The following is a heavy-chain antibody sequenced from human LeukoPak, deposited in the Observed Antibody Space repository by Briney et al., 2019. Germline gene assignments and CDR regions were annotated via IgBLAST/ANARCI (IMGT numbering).Heavy chain of an antibody. V-gene: IGHV1-2*02. CDR3: ARVLNYYGMDV. Sequence: ASVKVSCKASGYTFTGYYMHWVRQAPGQGLEWMGWINPNSGSTNYAQKFQGRVTMTRDTSISTAYMELSRLRSDDTAVYYCARVLNYYGMDVWGQGTTVTVSS. J-gene: IGHJ6*02. CDR1: GYTFTGYY. CDR2: INPNSGST.